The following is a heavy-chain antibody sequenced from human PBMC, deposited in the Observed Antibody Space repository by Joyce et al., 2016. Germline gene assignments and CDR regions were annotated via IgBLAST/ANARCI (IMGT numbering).Heavy chain of an antibody. Sequence: QVQLQESGPGLVKPSETLSLTCSVSGGSVNSHNHHWSWIRQPPGKGLEWIGYIYYSGGTDYNPSLKSRVTISLDTSKNQFSLRLSSVTAADTAVYYCARGVDYSKVGYWGQGTLVTVSS. CDR1: GGSVNSHNHH. J-gene: IGHJ4*02. V-gene: IGHV4-61*01. CDR2: IYYSGGT. CDR3: ARGVDYSKVGY. D-gene: IGHD4-11*01.